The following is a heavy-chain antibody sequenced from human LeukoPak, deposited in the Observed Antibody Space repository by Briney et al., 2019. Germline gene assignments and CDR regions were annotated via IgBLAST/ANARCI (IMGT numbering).Heavy chain of an antibody. D-gene: IGHD2-2*01. J-gene: IGHJ3*02. CDR1: GFTFSSYG. CDR3: ARDRWDIVVVPAAMGSQVFDI. Sequence: GESLRLSCAASGFTFSSYGMHWVRQAPGKGLEWVAVIWYDGSNKYYADSVKGRFTISRDNSKNTLYLQMNSLRAEDTAVYYCARDRWDIVVVPAAMGSQVFDIWGQGTMVTVSS. V-gene: IGHV3-33*01. CDR2: IWYDGSNK.